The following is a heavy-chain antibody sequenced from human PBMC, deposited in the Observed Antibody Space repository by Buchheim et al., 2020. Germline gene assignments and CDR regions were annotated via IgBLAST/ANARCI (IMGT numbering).Heavy chain of an antibody. J-gene: IGHJ4*02. V-gene: IGHV3-21*06. Sequence: EVQLVESGGGLVKPGGSLRLSCAASGFTFSSYSMNWVRQAPGKGLEWVSYISSSRYNMYYADSVKGRFTIYRDNAKNSLYVQLKSLRAEDTAVYYCARDVRSGSGSYKYWGQGTL. D-gene: IGHD3-10*01. CDR2: ISSSRYNM. CDR1: GFTFSSYS. CDR3: ARDVRSGSGSYKY.